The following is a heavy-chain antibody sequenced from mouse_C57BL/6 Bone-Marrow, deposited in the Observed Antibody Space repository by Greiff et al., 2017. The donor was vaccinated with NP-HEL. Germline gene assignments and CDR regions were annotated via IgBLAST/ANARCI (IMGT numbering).Heavy chain of an antibody. CDR1: GYTFTDYY. Sequence: QLQESGPVLVKPGASVKMSCKASGYTFTDYYMNWVKQSHGKSLEWIGVINPYNGGTSYNQKFKGKATLTVDKSSSTAYMELNSLTSEDSAVYYCARPYGNFSYAMDYWGQGTSVTVSS. D-gene: IGHD2-1*01. V-gene: IGHV1-19*01. J-gene: IGHJ4*01. CDR2: INPYNGGT. CDR3: ARPYGNFSYAMDY.